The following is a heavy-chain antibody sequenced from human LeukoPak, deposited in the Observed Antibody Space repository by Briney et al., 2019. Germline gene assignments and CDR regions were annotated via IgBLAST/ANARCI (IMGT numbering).Heavy chain of an antibody. J-gene: IGHJ5*02. CDR2: INSDGRTT. CDR3: ARGNWFDP. CDR1: GFTFSGYW. V-gene: IGHV3-74*01. Sequence: GGSLRLSCAASGFTFSGYWMQWVRQAPGKWLVWVSGINSDGRTTRYAGFVKGRFTISRDNAKNTLYLEMNSLRAEDTAVYYCARGNWFDPWGQGTLVTVSS.